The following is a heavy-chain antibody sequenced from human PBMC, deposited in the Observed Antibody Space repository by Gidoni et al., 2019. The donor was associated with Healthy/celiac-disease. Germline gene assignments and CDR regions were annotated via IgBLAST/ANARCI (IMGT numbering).Heavy chain of an antibody. CDR3: ARGITMVRGAQVDYYGMDV. CDR2: SIPIFGTA. D-gene: IGHD3-10*01. V-gene: IGHV1-69*06. CDR1: GGTFSSYA. Sequence: QVQLVQSGAEVKKPGSSVKVSCQASGGTFSSYAISWVRQAPGQGLEWMGGSIPIFGTANYEQKFQGRVTITADKSTSTAYMELSSLRSEDTAVYYCARGITMVRGAQVDYYGMDVWGQGTTVTVSS. J-gene: IGHJ6*02.